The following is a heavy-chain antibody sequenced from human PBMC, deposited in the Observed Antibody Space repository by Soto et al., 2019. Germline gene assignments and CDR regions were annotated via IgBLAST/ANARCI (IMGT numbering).Heavy chain of an antibody. J-gene: IGHJ4*02. V-gene: IGHV5-51*01. Sequence: ELQLVQSGAEVKKHGESLKISCKGSGYNFANYWIGWVRQMPGKGLEWMGIIYPGNSDTRYSPAFQGQVTISADTSISNAYREWSSLKAPDAALYYCASHVYYDVLKQNSWGQGTLVIVFS. CDR3: ASHVYYDVLKQNS. CDR1: GYNFANYW. CDR2: IYPGNSDT. D-gene: IGHD3-9*01.